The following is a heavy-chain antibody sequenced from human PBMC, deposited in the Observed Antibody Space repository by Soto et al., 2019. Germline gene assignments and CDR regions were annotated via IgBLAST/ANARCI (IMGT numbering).Heavy chain of an antibody. CDR3: ARVDIRFLEWRPQAFDI. J-gene: IGHJ3*02. CDR2: ISSSSSTI. V-gene: IGHV3-48*01. CDR1: GFTFSSYS. Sequence: GGSLRLSCAASGFTFSSYSMNWVRQAPGKGLEWVSYISSSSSTIYYADSVKGRFTISRDNAKNSLYLQMNSLRAEDTAVYYCARVDIRFLEWRPQAFDIWGQGTMVTVSS. D-gene: IGHD3-3*01.